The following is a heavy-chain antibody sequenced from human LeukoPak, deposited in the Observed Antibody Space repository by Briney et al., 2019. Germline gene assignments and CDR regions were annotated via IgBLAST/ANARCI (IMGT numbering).Heavy chain of an antibody. V-gene: IGHV3-23*01. CDR3: AKERAYCGGDCPNWFDP. J-gene: IGHJ5*02. CDR2: ISGSGGST. CDR1: GFTFSRYA. Sequence: PGGSLRLSCAASGFTFSRYAMSWVRQAPGKGLEWVSAISGSGGSTYYADSVKGRFTISRDNSKNTLYLQMNSLRAEDTAVYYCAKERAYCGGDCPNWFDPWGQGTLVTVSS. D-gene: IGHD2-21*01.